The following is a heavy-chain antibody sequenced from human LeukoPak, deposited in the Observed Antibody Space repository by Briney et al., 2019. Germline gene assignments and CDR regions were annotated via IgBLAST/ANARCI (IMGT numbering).Heavy chain of an antibody. CDR2: ISSSGSTI. CDR3: ARESDTSGSYPFDY. J-gene: IGHJ4*02. D-gene: IGHD1-26*01. V-gene: IGHV3-48*03. CDR1: GFTFSSYE. Sequence: GGSPRLSCAASGFTFSSYEMNWVRQAPGKGLEWVSYISSSGSTIYYADSVKGRFTISRDNAENSLYLQMNSLRAGDTALYYCARESDTSGSYPFDYWGQGTLVTVSS.